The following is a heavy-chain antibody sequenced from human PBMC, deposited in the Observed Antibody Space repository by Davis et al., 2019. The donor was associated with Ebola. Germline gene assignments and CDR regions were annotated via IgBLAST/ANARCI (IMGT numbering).Heavy chain of an antibody. D-gene: IGHD3-9*01. V-gene: IGHV1-8*01. CDR3: ARGGYFDWLTRWHYYGMDV. CDR2: MNPNSENT. CDR1: GYTFTTYD. Sequence: AASVKVSCKASGYTFTTYDIHWVRQAPGQGLEWMRWMNPNSENTGYAQKFQGRVTMTRSTSISTAYMELSSLRSEDTAVYYCARGGYFDWLTRWHYYGMDVWGQGTTVTVSS. J-gene: IGHJ6*02.